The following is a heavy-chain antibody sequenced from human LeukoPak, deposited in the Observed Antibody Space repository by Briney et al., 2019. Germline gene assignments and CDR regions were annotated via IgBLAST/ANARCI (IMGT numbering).Heavy chain of an antibody. Sequence: PGGSLRLSCAASGFSFSNAWMSWVRQAPEKGLGWVGRIKGKTDGATTDYAEPVKGRFSISRDDSKNTLYLQMNSLKTEDTAVYYCTTDGLGAGGFDFWGQGALVTVSS. J-gene: IGHJ4*02. D-gene: IGHD6-13*01. CDR3: TTDGLGAGGFDF. CDR1: GFSFSNAW. CDR2: IKGKTDGATT. V-gene: IGHV3-15*01.